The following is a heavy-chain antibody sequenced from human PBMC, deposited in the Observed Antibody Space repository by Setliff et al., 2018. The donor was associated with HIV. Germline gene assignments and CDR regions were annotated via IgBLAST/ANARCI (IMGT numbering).Heavy chain of an antibody. CDR1: GFTFSTFA. CDR2: ISYDGSRT. J-gene: IGHJ4*02. CDR3: AKDIQCSGGSCKHFDF. V-gene: IGHV3-30*07. Sequence: GGSLRLSCVASGFTFSTFAMHWVRQAPGKGLEWVSVISYDGSRTYYADSVKGRLTISRDNSKNTMYLQMNSLRDEDTAVYFCAKDIQCSGGSCKHFDFWGQGTRVTVSS. D-gene: IGHD2-15*01.